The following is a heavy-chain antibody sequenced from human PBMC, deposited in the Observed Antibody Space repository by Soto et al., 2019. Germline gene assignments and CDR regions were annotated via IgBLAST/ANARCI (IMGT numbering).Heavy chain of an antibody. V-gene: IGHV1-2*02. CDR2: INPNSGAT. D-gene: IGHD3-16*01. J-gene: IGHJ4*02. Sequence: ASVKVSCKSSGYTFTDYYLHWVRQAPGQGLEYIGWINPNSGATNYAQKFQGRVTMTRGTSISTVYMELSRLRSDDTVVYYCASPRYAFTYYFYYWGQGALVTVSS. CDR1: GYTFTDYY. CDR3: ASPRYAFTYYFYY.